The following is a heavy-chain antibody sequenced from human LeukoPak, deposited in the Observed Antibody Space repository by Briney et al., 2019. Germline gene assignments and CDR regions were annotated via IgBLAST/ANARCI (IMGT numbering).Heavy chain of an antibody. CDR2: IYPGDSDT. CDR3: ATYTYYDSSGGWFDP. D-gene: IGHD3-22*01. V-gene: IGHV5-51*01. Sequence: GESLKISCKGSGYSFASYWIGWVRQVPGKGLEWMGIIYPGDSDTRYSPSFQGQVTISADKSISTAYLQWSSLKASDTAMYYCATYTYYDSSGGWFDPWGQGTLVTVSS. CDR1: GYSFASYW. J-gene: IGHJ5*02.